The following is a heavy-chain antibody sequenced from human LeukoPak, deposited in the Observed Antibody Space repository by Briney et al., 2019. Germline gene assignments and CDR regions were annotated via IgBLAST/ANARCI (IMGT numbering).Heavy chain of an antibody. J-gene: IGHJ5*02. D-gene: IGHD2-2*01. V-gene: IGHV3-20*04. Sequence: PGGSLRLSCAASGFTFDDYDMSWVRQVPGKGLEWVSGITWNGDKTGYADSVTGRFAISRDNTRNSLFQQMSSLRAEDTALYYCTRDPFCTSTAPGYLGDWLDPSGPGTLVIVPS. CDR3: TRDPFCTSTAPGYLGDWLDP. CDR2: ITWNGDKT. CDR1: GFTFDDYD.